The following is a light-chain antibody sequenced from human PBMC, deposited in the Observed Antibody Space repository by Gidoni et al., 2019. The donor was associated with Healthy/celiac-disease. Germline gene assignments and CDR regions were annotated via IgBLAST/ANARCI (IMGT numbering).Light chain of an antibody. V-gene: IGKV3-15*01. Sequence: EIVMTQSPATLSVSPGESATLPCRASQRVSSNLAWYQQKPGQAPRLRIYGASTRAPVIPARFSGSGSGTEFTLTISSLQSEDFAVYYCQQYNNWRSFXQXTKLEIK. CDR3: QQYNNWRS. J-gene: IGKJ2*01. CDR2: GAS. CDR1: QRVSSN.